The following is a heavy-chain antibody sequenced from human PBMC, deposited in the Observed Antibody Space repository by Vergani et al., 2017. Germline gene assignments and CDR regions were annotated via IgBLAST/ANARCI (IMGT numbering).Heavy chain of an antibody. CDR1: GGSISSYY. CDR3: AKGSGSYYDYYYYGMDV. D-gene: IGHD1-26*01. J-gene: IGHJ6*02. V-gene: IGHV4-59*08. CDR2: IYYSGST. Sequence: QVQLQESGPGLVKPSETLSLTCTVSGGSISSYYWSWIRQPPGKGLEWIGYIYYSGSTNYNPSLKSRVTISVDTSKNQFSLKLSSVTAADTAVYYCAKGSGSYYDYYYYGMDVWGQGTTVTVSS.